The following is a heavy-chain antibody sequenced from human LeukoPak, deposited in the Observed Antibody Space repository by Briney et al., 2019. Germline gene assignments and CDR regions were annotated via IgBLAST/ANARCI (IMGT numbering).Heavy chain of an antibody. V-gene: IGHV3-33*01. CDR3: ARDLYSGSYYFDY. D-gene: IGHD1-26*01. J-gene: IGHJ4*02. Sequence: GGSLRLSCAASGFTFSSYGMHWVRQAPGKGLEWVAVIWYDGSNKYYADSVKGRFTISRDNSKNTLYLQTNSLRAEDTAVYYCARDLYSGSYYFDYWGQGTLVTVSS. CDR2: IWYDGSNK. CDR1: GFTFSSYG.